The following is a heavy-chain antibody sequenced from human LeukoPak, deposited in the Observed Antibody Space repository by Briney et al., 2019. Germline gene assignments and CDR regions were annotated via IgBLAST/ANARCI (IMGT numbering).Heavy chain of an antibody. CDR1: GNSISSGYY. D-gene: IGHD1-26*01. CDR3: AKEAGGLFDP. V-gene: IGHV4-38-2*02. Sequence: SETLSLTCTVSGNSISSGYYWDWIRQPPGKGLQWIGSVYHSGSTYYNPSLKSRVTISVNTSKNQFSLKLSSVTAADTAVYYCAKEAGGLFDPWGQGTLVTVSS. J-gene: IGHJ5*02. CDR2: VYHSGST.